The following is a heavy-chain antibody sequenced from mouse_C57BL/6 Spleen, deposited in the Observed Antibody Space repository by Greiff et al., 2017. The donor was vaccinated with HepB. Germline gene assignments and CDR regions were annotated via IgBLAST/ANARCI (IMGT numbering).Heavy chain of an antibody. V-gene: IGHV1-64*01. J-gene: IGHJ3*01. CDR1: GYTFPSYW. CDR2: IHPNSGST. Sequence: VQPQQSGAELVKPGASVKLSCKASGYTFPSYWMHWVKQRPGQGLEWIGMIHPNSGSTNPNEKFKSKATLTLNKSSITAYMQLSSLTSEASAVYCCARSDSNSFAYWGQGALVTVSA. D-gene: IGHD2-5*01. CDR3: ARSDSNSFAY.